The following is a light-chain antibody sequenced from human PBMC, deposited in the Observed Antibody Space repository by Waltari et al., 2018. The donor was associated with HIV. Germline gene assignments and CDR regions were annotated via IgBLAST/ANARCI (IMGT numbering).Light chain of an antibody. CDR2: SLE. Sequence: QSVLTQTPSASGTPGPRVIVSCSGSGSNIGSNTVNWYQQLPGAAPRLLIHSLEQRPSGVPDRFSGSKSGASASLAISGLQSEDEADYYCAAWDDSLNAYVFGGGTKVTVL. CDR1: GSNIGSNT. V-gene: IGLV1-44*01. J-gene: IGLJ1*01. CDR3: AAWDDSLNAYV.